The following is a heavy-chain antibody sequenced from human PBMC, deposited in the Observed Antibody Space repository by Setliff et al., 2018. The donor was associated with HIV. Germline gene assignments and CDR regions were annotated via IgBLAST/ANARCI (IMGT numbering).Heavy chain of an antibody. CDR1: NASISSYY. V-gene: IGHV4-59*08. D-gene: IGHD1-1*01. CDR2: SGST. J-gene: IGHJ3*02. CDR3: ARERPFDI. Sequence: SETLSLTCTVSNASISSYYWSWIRQPPGKGLEWIGYSGSTNYNPSLKSRVTISIDTSKNQLSLELTSVTAADTAVYYCARERPFDIWGQGTMVTVSS.